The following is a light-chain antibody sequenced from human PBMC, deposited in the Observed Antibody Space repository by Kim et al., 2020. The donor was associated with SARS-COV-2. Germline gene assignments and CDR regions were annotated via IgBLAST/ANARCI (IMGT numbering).Light chain of an antibody. CDR3: QSYDSSLSVV. CDR2: GNS. V-gene: IGLV1-40*01. J-gene: IGLJ2*01. Sequence: GRRVTISCTGSSSNSGAGYDVHWYQQLPGTAPKLLIYGNSNRPSGVPDRFSGSKSGTSASLAITGLQAEDEADYYCQSYDSSLSVVFGGGTQLTVL. CDR1: SSNSGAGYD.